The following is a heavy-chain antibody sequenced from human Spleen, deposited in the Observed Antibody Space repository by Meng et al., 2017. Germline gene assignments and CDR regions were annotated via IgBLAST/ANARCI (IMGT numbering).Heavy chain of an antibody. CDR3: ATVGMGLDS. Sequence: QVQLQESGPGLVRPSETLSLTCTVSGGSVSSGSYYWSWIRQPPGKGLEWIGYIYYSGSTHYNPSLKSRVTISVDTSKNQFSLKLNSVTAADTAVYYCATVGMGLDSWGQGILVTGSS. V-gene: IGHV4-61*01. CDR2: IYYSGST. D-gene: IGHD7-27*01. CDR1: GGSVSSGSYY. J-gene: IGHJ4*02.